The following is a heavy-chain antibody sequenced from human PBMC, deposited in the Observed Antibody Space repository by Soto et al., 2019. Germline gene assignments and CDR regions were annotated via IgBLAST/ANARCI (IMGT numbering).Heavy chain of an antibody. D-gene: IGHD3-3*01. V-gene: IGHV1-8*01. CDR1: GYTFTSYD. Sequence: ASGKDSCTASGYTFTSYDINWVRQATGQGLEWMGWMNPNSGNTGYAQKFQGRVTMTRNTSISTAYMELSSLRSEDTAVYYCARDLFYDFSSGPNYYGMDVWGQGTTVPLS. J-gene: IGHJ6*02. CDR3: ARDLFYDFSSGPNYYGMDV. CDR2: MNPNSGNT.